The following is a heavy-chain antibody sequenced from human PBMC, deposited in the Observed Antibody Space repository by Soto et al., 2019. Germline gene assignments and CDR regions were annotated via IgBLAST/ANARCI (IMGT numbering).Heavy chain of an antibody. CDR1: GFTFSSCT. Sequence: PGGSLRLSCAASGFTFSSCTMNWVRQAPGKGLEWVSSISSDSVWIYYAASVKGRFTISRDNAKNSLFLQMSSLRAEDTAVYYCASGSYGDYSDWGQGTLVTVSS. CDR3: ASGSYGDYSD. J-gene: IGHJ4*02. CDR2: ISSDSVWI. D-gene: IGHD4-17*01. V-gene: IGHV3-21*01.